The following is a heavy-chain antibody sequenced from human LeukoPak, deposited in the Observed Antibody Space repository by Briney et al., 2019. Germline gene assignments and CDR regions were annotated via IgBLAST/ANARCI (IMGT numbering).Heavy chain of an antibody. CDR3: ARTGLGMYSFDY. CDR1: GFSFSNYE. CDR2: MSSSGSMT. Sequence: GGSLRLSCAASGFSFSNYEMNWVRQTPGKGLEWVSYMSSSGSMTWYADSVKGRFTISRDNAKNSVYLQMNSLRLEDTAVYYCARTGLGMYSFDYWGRGTLVTVSS. V-gene: IGHV3-48*03. J-gene: IGHJ4*02. D-gene: IGHD3/OR15-3a*01.